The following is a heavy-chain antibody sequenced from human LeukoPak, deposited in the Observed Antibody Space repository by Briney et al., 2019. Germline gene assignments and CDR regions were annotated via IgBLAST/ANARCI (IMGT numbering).Heavy chain of an antibody. J-gene: IGHJ3*02. Sequence: SETLSLTCTVSGGSINSYYWNWIRQPPGKGLEWLGYIYTSGSTNYNPSLKSRVTISVDTSKNQFSLKLSSVTAADTAVYYCASQPREQWLGQGAFDIWGQGTMVTVSS. D-gene: IGHD6-19*01. CDR3: ASQPREQWLGQGAFDI. CDR1: GGSINSYY. CDR2: IYTSGST. V-gene: IGHV4-4*09.